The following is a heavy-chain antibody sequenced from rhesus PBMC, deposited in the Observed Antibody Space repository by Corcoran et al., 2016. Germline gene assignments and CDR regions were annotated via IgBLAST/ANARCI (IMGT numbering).Heavy chain of an antibody. CDR3: ARARYHYDNDY. Sequence: QMQLQESGPGPVKPSETLSLTCAVSGASISSYWCGWTRQSPGKGLEWIGAIDGHTCRTRYTQSVRSRVTGSTDDSKNQDSLKLTSVTAADTAVSDCARARYHYDNDYWGQGVLVTVSS. CDR2: IDGHTCRT. CDR1: GASISSYW. D-gene: IGHD3-28*01. V-gene: IGHV4-80*01. J-gene: IGHJ4*01.